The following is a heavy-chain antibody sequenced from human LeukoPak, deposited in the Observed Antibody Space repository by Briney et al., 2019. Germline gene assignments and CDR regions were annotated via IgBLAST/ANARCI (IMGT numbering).Heavy chain of an antibody. CDR2: IIPIFGTA. CDR3: ASDWGPYYDYVWGSYRYDAFDI. CDR1: GGTFSSYA. J-gene: IGHJ3*02. V-gene: IGHV1-69*13. D-gene: IGHD3-16*02. Sequence: SVKVSCKASGGTFSSYAISWVRQAPGQGLEWMGGIIPIFGTANYAQKFQGRVTITADESTSTAYMELSSLRSEDTAMYYCASDWGPYYDYVWGSYRYDAFDIWGQGTMVTVSS.